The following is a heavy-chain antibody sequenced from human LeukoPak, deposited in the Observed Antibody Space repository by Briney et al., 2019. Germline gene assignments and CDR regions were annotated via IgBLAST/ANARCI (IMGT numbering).Heavy chain of an antibody. V-gene: IGHV3-23*01. J-gene: IGHJ4*02. CDR3: AKDPGSYYFAEGGYFDY. CDR2: ISGSGGST. CDR1: GGSISSYY. D-gene: IGHD1-26*01. Sequence: ETLSLTCTVSGGSISSYYWSWVRQAPGKGLEWVSAISGSGGSTYYADSVKGRFTISRDNSKNTLYLQMNSLRAEDTAVYYCAKDPGSYYFAEGGYFDYWGQGTLVTVSS.